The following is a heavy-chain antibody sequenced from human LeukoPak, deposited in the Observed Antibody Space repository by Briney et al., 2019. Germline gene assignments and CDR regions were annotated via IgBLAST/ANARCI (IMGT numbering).Heavy chain of an antibody. J-gene: IGHJ4*02. CDR1: GYTLTELS. V-gene: IGHV1-24*01. D-gene: IGHD3-10*01. Sequence: ASVKVSCKVSGYTLTELSMHWVRQAPGKGLEWMGRFDPKDGETIYAQKFQGRVTMTADTSTDTVYMELSSLRSEDTAVYYCATEGKMVRGVYTDYWGQGTLVTVSS. CDR2: FDPKDGET. CDR3: ATEGKMVRGVYTDY.